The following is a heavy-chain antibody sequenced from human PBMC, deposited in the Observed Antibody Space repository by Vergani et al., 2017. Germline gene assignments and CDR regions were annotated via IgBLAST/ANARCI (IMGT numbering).Heavy chain of an antibody. V-gene: IGHV3-23*03. CDR1: GFTFSSYA. CDR2: IYSGGSST. J-gene: IGHJ5*02. Sequence: EVQLVESGGGLVKPGGSLRLSCAASGFTFSSYAMSWVRQAPGKGLEWVSVIYSGGSSTYYADSVKGRFTISRDNSKNTLYLQMNSLRAEDTAVYYCAKKGPSHGFDPWGQGTLVTVSS. CDR3: AKKGPSHGFDP.